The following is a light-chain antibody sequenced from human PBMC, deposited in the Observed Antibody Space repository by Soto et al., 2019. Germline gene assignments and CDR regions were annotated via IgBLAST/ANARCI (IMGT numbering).Light chain of an antibody. Sequence: QSVLTQPPSASGTPGQGVTISCSGSSSNIGSNTVNWYQHLPGTAPKLLIFSNYQRPSGVPDRISGSKSGTSASLAISRLQSEDEADYCCAAWDDSLHGPVFGGGTKLPVL. CDR2: SNY. CDR3: AAWDDSLHGPV. CDR1: SSNIGSNT. J-gene: IGLJ2*01. V-gene: IGLV1-44*01.